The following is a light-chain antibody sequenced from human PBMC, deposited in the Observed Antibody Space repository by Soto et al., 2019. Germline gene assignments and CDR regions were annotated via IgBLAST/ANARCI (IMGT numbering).Light chain of an antibody. Sequence: DIQMTQSPSSLSASVGDRVTITCRASQSIVSYLNWYQQKPWKAPKLLIYAASSLQSGVTSRFSGSGSGTDFTLTISCLQSEDFATYYCQQYYSYPLITFGQGTRLEIK. CDR2: AAS. J-gene: IGKJ5*01. CDR1: QSIVSY. V-gene: IGKV1-39*01. CDR3: QQYYSYPLIT.